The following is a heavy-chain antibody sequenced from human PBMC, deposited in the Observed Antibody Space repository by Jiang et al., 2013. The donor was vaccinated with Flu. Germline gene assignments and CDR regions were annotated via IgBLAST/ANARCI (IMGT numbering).Heavy chain of an antibody. Sequence: EVKKPGASVKVSCKASGYIFTTYYIHWVRQAPGQGLEWMGIMNPSGGSTSYAQRFQGRVTMTSDTSTSTVYMELTSLVSEDTAVYYCARAYSNGWNLWGQGTLVTVSS. CDR3: ARAYSNGWNL. J-gene: IGHJ4*02. V-gene: IGHV1-46*03. CDR2: MNPSGGST. D-gene: IGHD6-19*01. CDR1: GYIFTTYY.